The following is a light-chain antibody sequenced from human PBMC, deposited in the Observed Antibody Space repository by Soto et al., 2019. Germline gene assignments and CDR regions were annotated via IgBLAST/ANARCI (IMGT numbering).Light chain of an antibody. CDR1: QRVLYTSNDKNY. J-gene: IGKJ4*01. Sequence: DIGMTQSPYSLAAALVERATITVXSSQRVLYTSNDKNYLDWYQQKPGKTPNXXXASXSTRESGCPDRFSGSGSATDFTRPISSLQAEYGELYYCQHYYTPPRPFAGGTKVDIK. CDR2: SXS. V-gene: IGKV4-1*01. CDR3: QHYYTPPRP.